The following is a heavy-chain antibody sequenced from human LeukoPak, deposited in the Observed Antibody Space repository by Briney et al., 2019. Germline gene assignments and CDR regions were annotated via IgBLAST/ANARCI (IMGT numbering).Heavy chain of an antibody. CDR1: GFTFSSYW. CDR2: IKQDGSDK. J-gene: IGHJ4*02. CDR3: ARQYSSGWSNSFDY. D-gene: IGHD6-19*01. Sequence: GGSLRLSCAASGFTFSSYWMSWVRQAPGKGLEWVANIKQDGSDKFYMDSVKGRFTISRDNAKNSLYLQMNSLRAEDTAVYYCARQYSSGWSNSFDYWGQGTLVTVSS. V-gene: IGHV3-7*01.